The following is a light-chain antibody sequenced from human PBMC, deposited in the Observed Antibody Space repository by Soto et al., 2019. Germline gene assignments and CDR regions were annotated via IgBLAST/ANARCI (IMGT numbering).Light chain of an antibody. CDR2: AAS. CDR3: QQLNSYPWT. V-gene: IGKV1-9*01. CDR1: QGISSY. Sequence: IQFTQSPSSLSASVGDRVTITCRASQGISSYLAWYQQKQGKAPKLLIHAASTLQSGVPSRFRGSGSGTDFTLTISSLQPEDFETYYCQQLNSYPWTFGQGTKVDIK. J-gene: IGKJ1*01.